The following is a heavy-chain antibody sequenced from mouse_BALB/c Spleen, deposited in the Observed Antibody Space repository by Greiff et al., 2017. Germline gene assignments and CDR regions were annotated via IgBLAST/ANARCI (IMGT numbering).Heavy chain of an antibody. V-gene: IGHV2-9*02. D-gene: IGHD1-1*01. CDR1: GFSLTSYG. J-gene: IGHJ4*01. CDR2: IWAGGST. CDR3: ARELEGYYGRRAMDY. Sequence: VMLVESGPGLVAPSQSLSITCTVSGFSLTSYGVHWVRQPPGEGLEWLGVIWAGGSTNYNSALMSRLSISKDNSKSQVFLKMNSLQTDDTAMYYCARELEGYYGRRAMDYWGQGTSVTVSS.